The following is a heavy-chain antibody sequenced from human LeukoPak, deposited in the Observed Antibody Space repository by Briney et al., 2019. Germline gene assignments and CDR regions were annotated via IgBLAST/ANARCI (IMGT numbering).Heavy chain of an antibody. J-gene: IGHJ6*02. CDR1: GYTFTSYG. CDR2: ISAYNGNT. D-gene: IGHD1-26*01. V-gene: IGHV1-18*01. Sequence: GASVKVSCKASGYTFTSYGITWVRQAPGQGVEWMGWISAYNGNTNYAQKLQGRVTMTTDTSTNTAYMELRSLRSDDTAVYYCARDRYEWKLAGSGMEVWGQGTTVTVSS. CDR3: ARDRYEWKLAGSGMEV.